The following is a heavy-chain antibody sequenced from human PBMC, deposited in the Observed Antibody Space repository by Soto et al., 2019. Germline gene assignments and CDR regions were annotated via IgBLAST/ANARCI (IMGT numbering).Heavy chain of an antibody. CDR3: AGAVSDFDVRRYRTSYFDQ. Sequence: PSDTLSLTCTVSGVSVSTGVYYWPWIRQQPGKGLEWVGYIDNSGATYYNPSLTGRVGISGDTPKNQFSLNLQSLTAADTAFYYCAGAVSDFDVRRYRTSYFDQWGHGXLVTVSS. J-gene: IGHJ4*01. CDR1: GVSVSTGVYY. V-gene: IGHV4-31*03. CDR2: IDNSGAT. D-gene: IGHD3-10*02.